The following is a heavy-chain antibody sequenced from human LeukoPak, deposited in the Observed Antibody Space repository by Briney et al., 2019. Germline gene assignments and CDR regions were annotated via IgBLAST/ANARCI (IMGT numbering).Heavy chain of an antibody. D-gene: IGHD1-7*01. Sequence: LPGGSLRLSCVASGFIFSSSWMSWVRQAPGKGLEWVANIKQDRSEKDYADSVKGRFTISRDNAKNSLYLQMNSLRAEDTAVYYCASMFNWNYGKDYWGQGTLVTVSS. J-gene: IGHJ4*02. CDR3: ASMFNWNYGKDY. V-gene: IGHV3-7*01. CDR1: GFIFSSSW. CDR2: IKQDRSEK.